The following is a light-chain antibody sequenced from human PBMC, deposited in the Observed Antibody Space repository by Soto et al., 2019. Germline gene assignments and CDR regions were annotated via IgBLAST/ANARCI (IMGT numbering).Light chain of an antibody. J-gene: IGLJ1*01. CDR2: EVS. CDR3: SSYSISTAYL. V-gene: IGLV2-14*01. Sequence: QSALTQPASASGSPGQSITISCTRTSSDVGGYDYVSWYQLHPGKAPKLMVFEVSNRPSGVSYRFSGSKSGNTASLTISGLQAEDEADYFCSSYSISTAYLFGTGTKVTGL. CDR1: SSDVGGYDY.